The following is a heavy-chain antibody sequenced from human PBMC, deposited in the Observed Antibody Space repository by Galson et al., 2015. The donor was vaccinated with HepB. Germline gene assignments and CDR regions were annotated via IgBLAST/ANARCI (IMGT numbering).Heavy chain of an antibody. D-gene: IGHD6-19*01. CDR3: ATGMAVALFDL. CDR2: ISGSGGST. J-gene: IGHJ4*02. Sequence: SLRLSCAASGFTFSSYAMSWVRQAPGKGLEWVSAISGSGGSTYYADSVKGRFTFSRDSSKNTLYLQMNSLRVEDTAVYYCATGMAVALFDLWGQGTLVTVSS. V-gene: IGHV3-23*01. CDR1: GFTFSSYA.